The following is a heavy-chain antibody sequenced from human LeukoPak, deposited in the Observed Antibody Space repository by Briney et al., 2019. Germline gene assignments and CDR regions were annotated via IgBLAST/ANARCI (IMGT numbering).Heavy chain of an antibody. J-gene: IGHJ6*03. CDR2: IYTSGST. CDR3: ARRGWELPGLYYYYYMDV. CDR1: GGSISNYY. V-gene: IGHV4-4*07. Sequence: SETLSLTCTVSGGSISNYYWSWIRQPAGKGLEWIGHIYTSGSTNYNPSLKSRVTMSLDTSKNQFSLKLSSVTAADTAVYYCARRGWELPGLYYYYYMDVWGKGTTVTISS. D-gene: IGHD1-26*01.